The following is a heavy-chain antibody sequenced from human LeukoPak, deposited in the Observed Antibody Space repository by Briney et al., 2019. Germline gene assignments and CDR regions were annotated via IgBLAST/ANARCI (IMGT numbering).Heavy chain of an antibody. CDR2: MNPNSGNT. J-gene: IGHJ4*02. CDR1: GYTFTSYG. D-gene: IGHD4-17*01. Sequence: ASVKVSCKASGYTFTSYGINWVRQATGQGLEWMGWMNPNSGNTGYAQKFQGRVTMTRNTSISTAYMELSSLRSEDTAVYYCARGMTTVTGGDYWGQGTLVTVSS. CDR3: ARGMTTVTGGDY. V-gene: IGHV1-8*02.